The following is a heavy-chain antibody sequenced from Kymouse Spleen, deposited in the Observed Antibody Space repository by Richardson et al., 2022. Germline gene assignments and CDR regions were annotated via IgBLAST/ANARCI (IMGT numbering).Heavy chain of an antibody. J-gene: IGHJ6*02. CDR1: GFTFSSYS. CDR2: ISSSSSYI. Sequence: EVQLVESGGGLVKPGGSLRLSCAASGFTFSSYSMNWVRQAPGKGLEWVSSISSSSSYIYYADSVKGRFTISRDNAKNSLYLQMNSLRAEDTAVYYCARGLVGATDYYYGMDVWGQGTTVTVSS. CDR3: ARGLVGATDYYYGMDV. V-gene: IGHV3-21*03. D-gene: IGHD1-26*01.